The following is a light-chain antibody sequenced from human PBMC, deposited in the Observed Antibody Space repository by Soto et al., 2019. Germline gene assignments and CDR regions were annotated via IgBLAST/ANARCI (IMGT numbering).Light chain of an antibody. Sequence: EIVLTQSPATLSFSPGERATLSCRAIHSFGIHLAFFPQMPCQAPMLLIYDASNRATGIPARFSGSGSGADFTLTISSLEPEDFAVYYCQQRSNSITFGQGTRLEIK. J-gene: IGKJ5*01. CDR3: QQRSNSIT. V-gene: IGKV3-11*01. CDR1: HSFGIH. CDR2: DAS.